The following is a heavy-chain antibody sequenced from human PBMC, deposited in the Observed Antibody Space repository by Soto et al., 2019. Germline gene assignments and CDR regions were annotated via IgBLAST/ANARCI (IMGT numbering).Heavy chain of an antibody. CDR2: IGGSGDGT. Sequence: GGSLRVSCAASGFTFDGYAMSWVRQAPGKGLQWVSTIGGSGDGTYYADSVKGRFTISRDNSKNTLYLQMNSLRAEDTAVYYCAKAREVTLVRVPSSYWGQGTLVTVSS. CDR3: AKAREVTLVRVPSSY. J-gene: IGHJ4*02. V-gene: IGHV3-23*01. D-gene: IGHD3-10*01. CDR1: GFTFDGYA.